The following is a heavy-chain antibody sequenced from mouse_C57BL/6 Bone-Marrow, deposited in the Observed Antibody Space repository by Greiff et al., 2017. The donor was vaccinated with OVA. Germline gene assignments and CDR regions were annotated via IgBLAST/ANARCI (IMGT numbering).Heavy chain of an antibody. Sequence: VQLQQSGPELVKPGASVKISCKASGYSFTSYYIHWVKQRPGQGLEWIGWIYPGSGNTKYNEKFKGKATLTADTSSSTAYMQLSSLTSEDSAVYYRARERITNYARDYWGQGTSVTVSS. D-gene: IGHD1-1*01. CDR3: ARERITNYARDY. J-gene: IGHJ4*01. CDR2: IYPGSGNT. CDR1: GYSFTSYY. V-gene: IGHV1-66*01.